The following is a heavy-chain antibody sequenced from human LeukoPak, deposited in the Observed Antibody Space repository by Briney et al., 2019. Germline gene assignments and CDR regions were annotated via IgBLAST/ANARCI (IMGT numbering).Heavy chain of an antibody. CDR1: GFTFGNYW. CDR3: ARERNSAY. D-gene: IGHD1-1*01. Sequence: GGSLRLSCVASGFTFGNYWMSWVRQAPGKGLEWVANIKQDGSEKYYVDSVKGRFTISRDNAKNSLYLQMNSLRAEDTAVYYCARERNSAYWGQGTLVTVSS. CDR2: IKQDGSEK. V-gene: IGHV3-7*03. J-gene: IGHJ4*02.